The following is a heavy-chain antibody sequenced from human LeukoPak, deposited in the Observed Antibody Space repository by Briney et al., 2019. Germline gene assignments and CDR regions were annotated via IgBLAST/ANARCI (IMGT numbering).Heavy chain of an antibody. J-gene: IGHJ4*02. CDR1: VGPVLNTNW. D-gene: IGHD3-3*01. Sequence: SGTLSLTCGVSVGPVLNTNWWTWLRQPPGEGLEWIREDHLDGRTKLNPSLERRHTVPVHVYENQVSLKLTSVTAADTAVYYCARKGCFYRPHDYWGQGTLVTVSS. CDR3: ARKGCFYRPHDY. CDR2: DHLDGRT. V-gene: IGHV4-4*02.